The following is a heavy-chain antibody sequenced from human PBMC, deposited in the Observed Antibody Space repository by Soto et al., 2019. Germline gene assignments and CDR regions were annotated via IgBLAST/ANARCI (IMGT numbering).Heavy chain of an antibody. CDR3: AKNYGPNYYYGMDV. D-gene: IGHD4-17*01. CDR2: IGGSGGST. Sequence: SLRLSCAASGFTFSSYAMSWVRQAPGKGLEWVSAIGGSGGSTYYADSVKGRFTISRDNSKNTLYLQMNSLRAEDTAVYYCAKNYGPNYYYGMDVWGQGTTVTVSS. V-gene: IGHV3-23*01. J-gene: IGHJ6*02. CDR1: GFTFSSYA.